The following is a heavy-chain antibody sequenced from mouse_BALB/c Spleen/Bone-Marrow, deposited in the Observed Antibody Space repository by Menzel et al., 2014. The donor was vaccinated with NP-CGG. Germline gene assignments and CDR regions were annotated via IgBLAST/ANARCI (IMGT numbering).Heavy chain of an antibody. Sequence: EVQLQESGPGLMKPSQSLSLTCSVTGFSITSGYYWNWIRQFPGHTLEWMGYITFDGSYDYNPSLKNRISITSNTSNNQFFLKLYSVTAEDTASYYCSRAFGSYVWYFDVWGSGTTFTVSS. CDR2: ITFDGSY. CDR3: SRAFGSYVWYFDV. D-gene: IGHD1-1*02. J-gene: IGHJ1*01. CDR1: GFSITSGYY. V-gene: IGHV3-6*02.